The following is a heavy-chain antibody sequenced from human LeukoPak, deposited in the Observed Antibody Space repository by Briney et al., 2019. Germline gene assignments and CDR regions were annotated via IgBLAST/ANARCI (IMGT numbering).Heavy chain of an antibody. CDR3: ARGGRRF. D-gene: IGHD3-16*01. Sequence: GGSLRLSCAASGFTFNNYVMNWVRQAPGKGLEWVSSIGSSGAYIYYADSVKGRFTISRDNAKNSLYLQMNSLRGEDTAVYYCARGGRRFWGQGTLVTVSS. CDR2: IGSSGAYI. CDR1: GFTFNNYV. V-gene: IGHV3-21*06. J-gene: IGHJ4*02.